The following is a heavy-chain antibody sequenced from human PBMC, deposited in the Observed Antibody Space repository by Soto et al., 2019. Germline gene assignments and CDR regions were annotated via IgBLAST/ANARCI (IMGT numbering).Heavy chain of an antibody. Sequence: QVQLQEPGPGLVKPSGTLSLTCAVSGGSISSSNWWSWVRQPPGKGLEWIGEIYPSGSTNYNQSLKSRVTISLDTSKNQSSLKLSSVTAADTAVYYCAREPPPGGDYYESSAYPPFGYFDLWCRGTLVTVSS. D-gene: IGHD3-22*01. CDR3: AREPPPGGDYYESSAYPPFGYFDL. CDR1: GGSISSSNW. J-gene: IGHJ2*01. CDR2: IYPSGST. V-gene: IGHV4-4*02.